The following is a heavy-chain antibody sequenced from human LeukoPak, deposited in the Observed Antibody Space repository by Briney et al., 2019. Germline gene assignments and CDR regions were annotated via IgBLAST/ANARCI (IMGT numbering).Heavy chain of an antibody. CDR3: ARVRYYSDSIAYDY. CDR1: GFLFSDYY. CDR2: SNMSCTYT. D-gene: IGHD3-22*01. Sequence: GGSLTLSCAASGFLFSDYYMTWIRQAPGKGLEWVSYSNMSCTYTKYADSVKGRFSISRDNAKNSLYLQMNSLRAEDMAVYYFARVRYYSDSIAYDYWGQGTLASVSS. V-gene: IGHV3-11*06. J-gene: IGHJ4*02.